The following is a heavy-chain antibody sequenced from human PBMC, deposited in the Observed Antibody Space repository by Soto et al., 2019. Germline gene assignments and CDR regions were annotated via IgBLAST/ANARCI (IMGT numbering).Heavy chain of an antibody. V-gene: IGHV3-21*02. CDR2: ISSGGSHI. Sequence: EVQLVESGGDLVKPGGSLTLSCAASGFTFSTYSINWVRQAPGKGLEWVSSISSGGSHISYADSVKGRFTISRDNANNLLFLQMNSLRAVDTAVYYCARGERDPSDRSGRAWGQGTLVTFSA. J-gene: IGHJ4*02. CDR3: ARGERDPSDRSGRA. CDR1: GFTFSTYS. D-gene: IGHD3-22*01.